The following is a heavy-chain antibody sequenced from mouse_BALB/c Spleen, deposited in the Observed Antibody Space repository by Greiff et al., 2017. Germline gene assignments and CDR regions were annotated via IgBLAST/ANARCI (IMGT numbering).Heavy chain of an antibody. CDR1: GYSITSGYY. V-gene: IGHV3-6*02. Sequence: EVQLQESGPGLVKPSQSLSLTCSVTGYSITSGYYWNWIRQFPGNKLEWMGYISYDGSNNYNPSLKNRISITRDTSKNQFFLKLNSVTTEDTATYYCARDRADGYSAWFAYWGQGTLVTVSA. CDR3: ARDRADGYSAWFAY. CDR2: ISYDGSN. J-gene: IGHJ3*01. D-gene: IGHD2-3*01.